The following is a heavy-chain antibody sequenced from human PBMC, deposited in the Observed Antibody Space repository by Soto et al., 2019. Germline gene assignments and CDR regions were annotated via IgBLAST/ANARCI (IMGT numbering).Heavy chain of an antibody. J-gene: IGHJ5*02. CDR1: GYSFTSYW. D-gene: IGHD2-15*01. Sequence: GESLKISCKGSGYSFTSYWIGWVRQMPGKGLEWMGIIYPGDSDTRYSPSFQGQVTISADNSISTAYLQWSSLKASDTAMYYCARLPHYIVRRSYDRRFGGLVFAEDWFDPWGQGTLVTVSS. CDR2: IYPGDSDT. CDR3: ARLPHYIVRRSYDRRFGGLVFAEDWFDP. V-gene: IGHV5-51*01.